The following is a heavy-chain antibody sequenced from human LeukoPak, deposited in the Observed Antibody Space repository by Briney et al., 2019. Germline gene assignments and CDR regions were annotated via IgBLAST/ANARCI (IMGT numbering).Heavy chain of an antibody. CDR2: IYSGSST. CDR1: GFTISSNY. CDR3: ARDIVGATAGY. Sequence: GGSLRLSCAASGFTISSNYMSWVRQAPGKGLEWVSVIYSGSSTYYADSVKGRFTISRDNSKNTLYLQMNSLRAEDTAVYYCARDIVGATAGYWGQGTLVTVSS. J-gene: IGHJ4*02. D-gene: IGHD1-26*01. V-gene: IGHV3-53*01.